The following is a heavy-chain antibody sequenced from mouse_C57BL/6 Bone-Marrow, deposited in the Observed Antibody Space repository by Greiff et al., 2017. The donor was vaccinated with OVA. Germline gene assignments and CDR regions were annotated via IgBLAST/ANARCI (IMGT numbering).Heavy chain of an antibody. CDR2: ISSGSSTI. CDR1: GFTFSDYG. V-gene: IGHV5-17*01. D-gene: IGHD1-1*01. J-gene: IGHJ4*01. Sequence: EVKVVESGGGLVKPGGSLKLSCAASGFTFSDYGMHWVRQAPEKGLEWVAYISSGSSTIYYADTVKGRFTISRDNAKNTLFLQMTSLRSEDTAMYYCARKVITTVVAHYYAMDYWGQGTSVTVSS. CDR3: ARKVITTVVAHYYAMDY.